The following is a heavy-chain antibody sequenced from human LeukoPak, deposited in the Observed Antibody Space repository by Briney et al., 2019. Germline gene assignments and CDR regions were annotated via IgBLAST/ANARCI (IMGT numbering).Heavy chain of an antibody. CDR2: INRSGST. V-gene: IGHV4-34*01. D-gene: IGHD3-16*01. CDR3: ARLTSFGGAFFY. J-gene: IGHJ4*02. Sequence: SETLSLTCAVYGGSFSGYYWSWIRQPPGKGLEWIGEINRSGSTNYNPSLKSRVTISVDTSKNQFSLKLSSVTAADTAVYYCARLTSFGGAFFYWGQGTLVTVSS. CDR1: GGSFSGYY.